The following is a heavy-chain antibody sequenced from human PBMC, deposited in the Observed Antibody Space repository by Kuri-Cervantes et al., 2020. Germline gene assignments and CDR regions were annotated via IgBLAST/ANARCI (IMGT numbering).Heavy chain of an antibody. CDR1: GFTFSSYS. J-gene: IGHJ3*02. D-gene: IGHD2-2*01. CDR2: ISSSSSYI. Sequence: GESLKISCAASGFTFSSYSMNWVRQAPGKGLEWVSSISSSSSYIYYADSVKGRFTISRENAKNSLYLQMNSLRAEDTAVYYCARDPHYCSSTSCYVAFDIWGQGTMVTVSS. V-gene: IGHV3-21*01. CDR3: ARDPHYCSSTSCYVAFDI.